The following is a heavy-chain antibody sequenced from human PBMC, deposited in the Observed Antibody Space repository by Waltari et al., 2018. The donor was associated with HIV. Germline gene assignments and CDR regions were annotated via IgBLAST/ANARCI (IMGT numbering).Heavy chain of an antibody. CDR2: ISSRGNNT. CDR1: GFSFSDYS. J-gene: IGHJ5*01. Sequence: QVQLVESGGGLVKPGGSLRLSCVASGFSFSDYSMSWFRLAPGKGLEWVSSISSRGNNTHYADSVQGRITISRDNAKNSLYLQMNTLRAEDTAVYYCARTKYDLWSGSYFDSWGQGTLVTVSS. V-gene: IGHV3-11*01. D-gene: IGHD3-3*01. CDR3: ARTKYDLWSGSYFDS.